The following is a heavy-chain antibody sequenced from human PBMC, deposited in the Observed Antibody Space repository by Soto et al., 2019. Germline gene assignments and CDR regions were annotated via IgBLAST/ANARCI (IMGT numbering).Heavy chain of an antibody. Sequence: GGSLRLSCEASGLTFSRYWMSWVRQAPGKGLEWVANIKQDGSEKYYVDSVKGRFTISRDNAKNSLYLQMNSLRAEDTAVYHCAKDGHYNGFDVWGQGTTVTVSS. CDR1: GLTFSRYW. CDR3: AKDGHYNGFDV. CDR2: IKQDGSEK. V-gene: IGHV3-7*01. J-gene: IGHJ6*02.